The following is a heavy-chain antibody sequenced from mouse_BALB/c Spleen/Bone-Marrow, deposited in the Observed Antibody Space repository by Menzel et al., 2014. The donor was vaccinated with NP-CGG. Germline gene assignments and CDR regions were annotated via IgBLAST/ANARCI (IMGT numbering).Heavy chain of an antibody. CDR2: ISYDGSN. CDR1: GYSITSGYY. J-gene: IGHJ4*01. CDR3: ARGYEPPYAMDY. Sequence: DVQLVESGPGLVKPSQSLSLTCSVTGYSITSGYYWNWIRQFPGNKLEWMGYISYDGSNNYNPSLKNRISITRDTSKNQFFLKLNSVTTEDTATYYCARGYEPPYAMDYWGQGTSVTVSS. D-gene: IGHD2-2*01. V-gene: IGHV3-6*02.